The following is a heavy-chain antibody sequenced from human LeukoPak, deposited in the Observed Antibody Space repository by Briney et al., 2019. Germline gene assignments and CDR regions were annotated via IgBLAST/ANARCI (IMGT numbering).Heavy chain of an antibody. CDR3: TSVRRDSSGYSSHDAFDI. D-gene: IGHD3-22*01. V-gene: IGHV3-74*01. CDR2: INSDGTSA. J-gene: IGHJ3*02. Sequence: GGSLRLSCAASGFTFSSYWIHWVRQAPGKGLIWVSRINSDGTSASYVDSVRGRFTISRDNAKNTLYLQMNSLRVGDTAVYYCTSVRRDSSGYSSHDAFDIWGQGTMVTVSS. CDR1: GFTFSSYW.